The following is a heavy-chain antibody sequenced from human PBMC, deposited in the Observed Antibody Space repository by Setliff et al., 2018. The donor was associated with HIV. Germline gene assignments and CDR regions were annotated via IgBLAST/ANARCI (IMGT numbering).Heavy chain of an antibody. V-gene: IGHV4-39*01. CDR1: GGSIRSSNYY. J-gene: IGHJ3*02. D-gene: IGHD3-3*01. Sequence: SETLSLTCTVSGGSIRSSNYYWGWIRQPPGKGLEWIGHIYYTGSTYYNPSLKSRVTISVDTSKNQFSLKLSSVTAADTAVYYCARPLTTSVNFWGDAFAIWGQGTMVTVSS. CDR2: IYYTGST. CDR3: ARPLTTSVNFWGDAFAI.